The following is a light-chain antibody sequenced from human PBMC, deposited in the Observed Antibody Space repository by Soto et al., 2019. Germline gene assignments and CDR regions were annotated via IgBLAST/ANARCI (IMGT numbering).Light chain of an antibody. CDR1: QSVSNNY. CDR3: QQYNTWPPIT. Sequence: EIVLTQSPSTLSLSPGERATLSCRASQSVSNNYLAWYQQKPGQAPRLLIYGASNRATGVPDKFTGSGSGTAFGLTISSLQSEDFAVYYCQQYNTWPPITCGQGTRVEI. CDR2: GAS. J-gene: IGKJ5*01. V-gene: IGKV3-20*01.